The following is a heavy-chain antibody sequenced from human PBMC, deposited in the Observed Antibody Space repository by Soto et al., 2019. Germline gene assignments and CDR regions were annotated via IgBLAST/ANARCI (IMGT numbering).Heavy chain of an antibody. Sequence: SETLSLTCAVYGGSFSGYYWSWIRQPPGKGLEWIGEINHSGSTNYNPSLKSRVTISVDTSKNQFSLKLSSVTAADTAVYYCARGGSVVVVAAKLPGRHYYMDVWGKGTKVTVSS. CDR2: INHSGST. J-gene: IGHJ6*03. V-gene: IGHV4-34*01. CDR1: GGSFSGYY. D-gene: IGHD2-15*01. CDR3: ARGGSVVVVAAKLPGRHYYMDV.